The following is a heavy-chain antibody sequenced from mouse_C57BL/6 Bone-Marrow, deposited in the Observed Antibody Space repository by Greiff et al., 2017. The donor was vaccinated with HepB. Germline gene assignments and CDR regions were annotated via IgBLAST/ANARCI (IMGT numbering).Heavy chain of an antibody. CDR2: INPNNGGT. CDR1: GYTFTDYY. CDR3: ARSPIYDGYYEFAY. Sequence: EVQLQQSGPELVKPGASVKISCKASGYTFTDYYMNWVKQSHGKSLEWIGDINPNNGGTSYNQKFKGKATLTVDKSSSTAYMELRSLTSEDSAVYYCARSPIYDGYYEFAYWGQGTLVTVSA. V-gene: IGHV1-26*01. D-gene: IGHD2-3*01. J-gene: IGHJ3*01.